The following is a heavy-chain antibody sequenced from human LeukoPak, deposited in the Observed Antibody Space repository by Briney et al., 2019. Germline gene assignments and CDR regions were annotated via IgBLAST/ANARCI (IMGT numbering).Heavy chain of an antibody. CDR2: IYYSGST. CDR1: GGSISSSSYY. CDR3: ARRQEWELRDGRIGYYFDY. J-gene: IGHJ4*02. Sequence: SETLSLTCTVSGGSISSSSYYWGWIRQPPGKGLEWIGSIYYSGSTYYNPSLKSRVTISVDTSKNQFSLKLSSVTAADTAVYYYARRQEWELRDGRIGYYFDYWGQGTLVTVSS. D-gene: IGHD1-26*01. V-gene: IGHV4-39*01.